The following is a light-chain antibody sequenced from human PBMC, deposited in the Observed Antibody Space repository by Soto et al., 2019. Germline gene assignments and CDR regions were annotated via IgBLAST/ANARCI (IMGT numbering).Light chain of an antibody. CDR3: QSYHSGNYA. J-gene: IGLJ1*01. V-gene: IGLV6-57*04. CDR2: EDK. Sequence: NFMLTQPHSVSESPGKTVTISCTRSSGSIATNYVQWYQQRPGSAPTTVIYEDKLRPSGVPDRFSGSIDSSSNSASLTISGLKTEDEADYYCQSYHSGNYAFGTGTKLT. CDR1: SGSIATNY.